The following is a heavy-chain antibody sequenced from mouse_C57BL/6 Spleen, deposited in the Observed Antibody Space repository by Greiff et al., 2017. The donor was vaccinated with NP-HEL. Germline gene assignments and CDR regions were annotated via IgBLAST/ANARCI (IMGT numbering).Heavy chain of an antibody. CDR2: IYPGSGNT. D-gene: IGHD2-5*01. Sequence: VQGVESGAELVRPGASVKLSCKASGYTFTDYYINWVKQRPGQGLEWIARIYPGSGNTYYNEKFKGKATLTAEKSSSTAYMQLSSLTSEDSAVYFCARYYSNYFYFDYWGQGTTLTVSS. CDR3: ARYYSNYFYFDY. CDR1: GYTFTDYY. V-gene: IGHV1-76*01. J-gene: IGHJ2*01.